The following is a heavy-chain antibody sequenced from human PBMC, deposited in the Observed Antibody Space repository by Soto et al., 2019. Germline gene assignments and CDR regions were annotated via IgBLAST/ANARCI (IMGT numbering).Heavy chain of an antibody. V-gene: IGHV4-39*01. J-gene: IGHJ4*02. D-gene: IGHD2-21*01. CDR2: LYYTGDT. Sequence: PSETLSLTCSVCGGSISAASFYWAWIRQSPGKGLEWIGTLYYTGDTYYNVSLQSRVSISADTSKNQFSLTLTSVTAADTAVYYCGISETAADANCGQRMLVTVPS. CDR1: GGSISAASFY. CDR3: GISETAADAN.